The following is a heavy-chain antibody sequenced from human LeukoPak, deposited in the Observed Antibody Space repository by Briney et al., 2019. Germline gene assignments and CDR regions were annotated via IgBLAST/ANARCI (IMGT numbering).Heavy chain of an antibody. CDR3: AREVYDILTGYIIDY. CDR2: IYYSGST. V-gene: IGHV4-30-4*01. J-gene: IGHJ4*02. CDR1: GGSISSGDYY. D-gene: IGHD3-9*01. Sequence: RASRTLSLTCTVSGGSISSGDYYWSWIRQPPGKGLEWIGYIYYSGSTYYNPSLKSRVTISVDTSKNQFSLKLSSVTAADTAVYYCAREVYDILTGYIIDYWGQGTLVTVSS.